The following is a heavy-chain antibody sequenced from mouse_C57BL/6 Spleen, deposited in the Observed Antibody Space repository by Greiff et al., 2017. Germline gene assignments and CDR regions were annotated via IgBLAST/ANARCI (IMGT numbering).Heavy chain of an antibody. Sequence: VQLQESGAELVKPGASVKISCKASGYAFSSYWMNWVKQRPGKGLEWIGQIYPGDGDTNYNGKFKGKATLTADKSSSTAYMQLSSLTSEDSAVYFCARSLSSPYAMDYWGQGTSVTVSS. V-gene: IGHV1-80*01. D-gene: IGHD1-1*01. J-gene: IGHJ4*01. CDR2: IYPGDGDT. CDR3: ARSLSSPYAMDY. CDR1: GYAFSSYW.